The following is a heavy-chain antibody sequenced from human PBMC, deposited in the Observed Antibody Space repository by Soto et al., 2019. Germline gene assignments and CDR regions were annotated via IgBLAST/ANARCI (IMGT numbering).Heavy chain of an antibody. V-gene: IGHV3-66*01. CDR2: LYSGGST. Sequence: EVQLVESGGGLVQPGGSLRVSCAASGFNVSANYVSWVRQTPGTGLEWVSILYSGGSTHYADSVKGRFLISRDNSKNKVHIKMNGMTNGDTSLYLCARAKRFGGYIDVLRNGTTVIVS. CDR1: GFNVSANY. CDR3: ARAKRFGGYIDV. J-gene: IGHJ6*03. D-gene: IGHD3-10*01.